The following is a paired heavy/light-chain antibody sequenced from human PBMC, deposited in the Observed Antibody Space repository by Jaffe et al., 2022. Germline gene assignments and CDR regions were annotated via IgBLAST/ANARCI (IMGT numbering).Heavy chain of an antibody. CDR1: GYTSNFNNYY. V-gene: IGHV1-3*01. Sequence: QAHLVQSGTEMKKPGASVKLSCKAVGYTSNFNNYYMHWVRQAPGQRLEWVGWLTSGKGYPKYSQKFQGRVTITRDTSSNTVYMELSGLTSEDTAVYYCARQGMPIRGQDGGFDIWGQGTMVTVSS. CDR3: ARQGMPIRGQDGGFDI. J-gene: IGHJ3*02. D-gene: IGHD2-15*01. CDR2: LTSGKGYP.
Light chain of an antibody. J-gene: IGKJ4*01. V-gene: IGKV3-20*01. CDR2: GAS. CDR3: QQFGSAPLT. CDR1: QSVISSN. Sequence: EIVLTQSPGTLSLSPGERATLSCRASQSVISSNLAWYQQKRGQAPRLLIYGASSRATGIPDRFSGSGSGTDFTLTISRLEPEDFGVYYCQQFGSAPLTFGGGTKVEIK.